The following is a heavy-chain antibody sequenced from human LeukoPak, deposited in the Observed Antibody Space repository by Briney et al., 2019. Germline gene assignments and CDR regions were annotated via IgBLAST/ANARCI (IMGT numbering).Heavy chain of an antibody. V-gene: IGHV3-48*01. J-gene: IGHJ4*02. Sequence: GGSLRLSCAASGFTFSNYGINWVRQTPGEGLEWVSYISSSSDAMHYADSVRGRFTISRDNGKNSLYLQMNSLRAEDTAVYYCARAAYASGPDYWGQGTLVTVSS. CDR1: GFTFSNYG. CDR2: ISSSSDAM. CDR3: ARAAYASGPDY. D-gene: IGHD3-10*01.